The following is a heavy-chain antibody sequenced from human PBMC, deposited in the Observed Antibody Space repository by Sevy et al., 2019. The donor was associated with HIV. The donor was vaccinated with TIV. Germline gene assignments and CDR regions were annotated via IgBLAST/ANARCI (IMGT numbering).Heavy chain of an antibody. CDR2: IWHDGTKK. J-gene: IGHJ4*02. V-gene: IGHV3-33*01. Sequence: GGSLRLSCAASGFIFSNFGINWVRQAPGKGLEWVAIIWHDGTKKHYLESVKGRFTISRDNSKNTVYLQMNSLRVEDSGTYYCVRVTIVDDRTTLASWGLGTLVTASS. CDR1: GFIFSNFG. D-gene: IGHD4-4*01. CDR3: VRVTIVDDRTTLAS.